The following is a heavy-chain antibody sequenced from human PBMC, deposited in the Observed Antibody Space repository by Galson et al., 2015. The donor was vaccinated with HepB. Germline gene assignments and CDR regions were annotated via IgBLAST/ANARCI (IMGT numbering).Heavy chain of an antibody. V-gene: IGHV1-69*13. CDR2: IIPIFGTA. D-gene: IGHD2-21*01. J-gene: IGHJ3*02. CDR1: GGTFSSYA. CDR3: ARFSPGVNAFDI. Sequence: SVKVSCKASGGTFSSYAISWVRQAPGQGLEWMGGIIPIFGTANYAQKFQGRVTITADESTSTAYMELSSLRSEDTAVYYCARFSPGVNAFDIWGQGTMVTISS.